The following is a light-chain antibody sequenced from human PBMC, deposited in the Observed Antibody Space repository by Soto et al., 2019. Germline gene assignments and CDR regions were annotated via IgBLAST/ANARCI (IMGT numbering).Light chain of an antibody. CDR3: QQLNSYPLT. V-gene: IGKV1-5*01. CDR2: DAS. J-gene: IGKJ4*01. Sequence: DSQMTQSPSTLSASVGDRVTITFRSSQSISSWLAWYQQKPGKAPKLLIYDASSLESGVTSRFSGSGSGTEFTLTISSLQPDDFATYYCQQLNSYPLTFGGGTKV. CDR1: QSISSW.